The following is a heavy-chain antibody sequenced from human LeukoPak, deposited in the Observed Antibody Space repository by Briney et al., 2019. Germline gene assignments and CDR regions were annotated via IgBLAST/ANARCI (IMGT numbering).Heavy chain of an antibody. CDR2: IIISSSYI. D-gene: IGHD2-2*01. CDR3: ARGTGYCSSTSCLTLDNWFDP. J-gene: IGHJ5*02. V-gene: IGHV3-21*01. Sequence: GGSLRLSCAASGFTFSSYSMNWVRQAPGKGREGFSSIIISSSYIYYADSVKGRFTISRDNAKNSLYLQMNSLRAEDTAMYYCARGTGYCSSTSCLTLDNWFDPWGQGTLVTVSS. CDR1: GFTFSSYS.